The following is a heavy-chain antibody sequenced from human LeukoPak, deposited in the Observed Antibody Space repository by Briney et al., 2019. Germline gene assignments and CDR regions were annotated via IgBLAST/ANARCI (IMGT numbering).Heavy chain of an antibody. J-gene: IGHJ3*02. CDR3: ARAIVGSDAFDI. Sequence: GGSLRLSCAASGFTFSSYSMNWVRQAPGKGLEWVSSISSSSSYIYYADSVKGRFTISRDNAKNSLYLRMNSLRAEDTAVYYCARAIVGSDAFDIWGQGTMVTVSS. V-gene: IGHV3-21*01. D-gene: IGHD2-21*01. CDR2: ISSSSSYI. CDR1: GFTFSSYS.